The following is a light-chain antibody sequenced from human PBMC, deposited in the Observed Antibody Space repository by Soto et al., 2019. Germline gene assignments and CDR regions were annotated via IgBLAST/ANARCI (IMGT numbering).Light chain of an antibody. CDR2: GAS. CDR1: QSVSNNY. J-gene: IGKJ2*01. CDR3: QQYGSSLGYT. V-gene: IGKV3-20*01. Sequence: EIVLTQSPGTLYLSPGERDTLSCRASQSVSNNYLAWYQQKPGQTPRLLIYGASSRDTGIPDMFSGSGSGTDFTVTISRLEPEDFALYFCQQYGSSLGYTVGQGTNLEIK.